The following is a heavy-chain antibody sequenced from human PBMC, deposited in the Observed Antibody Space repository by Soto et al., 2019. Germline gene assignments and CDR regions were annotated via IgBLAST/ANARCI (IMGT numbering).Heavy chain of an antibody. CDR1: GITLSSYA. D-gene: IGHD6-19*01. CDR2: ISGSGGST. J-gene: IGHJ4*02. Sequence: GGSLRLSCAASGITLSSYAMHWVRQAPGKGLEWVSRISGSGGSTFYADSVKGRFTISRDNSKNTLYLQMNSLRAEDTAVYYCANGSSSDSRYWGQGTLVTVSS. V-gene: IGHV3-23*01. CDR3: ANGSSSDSRY.